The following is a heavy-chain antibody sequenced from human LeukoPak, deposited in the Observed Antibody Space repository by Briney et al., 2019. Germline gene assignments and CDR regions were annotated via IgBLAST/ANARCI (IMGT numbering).Heavy chain of an antibody. D-gene: IGHD2-2*01. Sequence: ASVKVSCKASGYTFTSYGFSWVRQAPGQGLEWMGWISAYNGNTNYAQKLQGRVTMTTDTSTSTAYMELRSLRSDDTAVYYCARGSDIVVVPAAPFDPWGQGTLVTVSS. CDR3: ARGSDIVVVPAAPFDP. CDR2: ISAYNGNT. CDR1: GYTFTSYG. V-gene: IGHV1-18*01. J-gene: IGHJ5*02.